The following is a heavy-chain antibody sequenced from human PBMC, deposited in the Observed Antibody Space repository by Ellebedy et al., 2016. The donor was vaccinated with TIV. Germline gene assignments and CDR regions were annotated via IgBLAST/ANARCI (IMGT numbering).Heavy chain of an antibody. CDR3: ARHAYYYDNSGFYYYFDP. D-gene: IGHD3-22*01. CDR2: INYNGNT. V-gene: IGHV4-39*01. Sequence: MPSETLSLTCTVSGGSIKNRNYYWAWVRQPPGKGREWIGSINYNGNTYFKPSLQSRVTISVDTSKNQFSLKVTSLTAADTAVYYCARHAYYYDNSGFYYYFDPWGQGALVTVSS. J-gene: IGHJ4*02. CDR1: GGSIKNRNYY.